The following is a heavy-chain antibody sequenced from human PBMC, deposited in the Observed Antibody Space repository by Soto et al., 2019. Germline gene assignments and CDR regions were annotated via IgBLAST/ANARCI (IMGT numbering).Heavy chain of an antibody. V-gene: IGHV3-23*01. Sequence: GGSLRLSCAASGFTFSSYAMSWVRQAPGKGLEWDSALSGSGGSTYYADSVKGRFTISRDNSKNTLYLQMNSLRAEDTAVYYCAKWGGSSSPRYYYYGMDVWGQGTTVTVSS. CDR3: AKWGGSSSPRYYYYGMDV. CDR2: LSGSGGST. J-gene: IGHJ6*02. CDR1: GFTFSSYA. D-gene: IGHD6-6*01.